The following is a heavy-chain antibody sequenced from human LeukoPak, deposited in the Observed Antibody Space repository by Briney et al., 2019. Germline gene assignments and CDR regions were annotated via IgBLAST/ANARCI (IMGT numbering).Heavy chain of an antibody. CDR2: INPNSGGT. CDR1: GYTFTGYY. J-gene: IGHJ4*02. CDR3: ARSPYSSSWLDY. Sequence: ASVKVSCKASGYTFTGYYMHWVRQAPGQGLEWMGWINPNSGGTNYAQKFQGRVTMTRDTSISTAYMELSRLRSDDTAVYYCARSPYSSSWLDYWGQGTLVTVSS. V-gene: IGHV1-2*02. D-gene: IGHD6-13*01.